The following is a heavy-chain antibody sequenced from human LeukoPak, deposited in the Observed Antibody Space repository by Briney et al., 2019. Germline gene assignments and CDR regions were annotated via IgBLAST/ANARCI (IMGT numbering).Heavy chain of an antibody. CDR2: ISAYNGNT. Sequence: ASVKVSCKASGYTFTSYGISWVRQAPGQGLEWMGWISAYNGNTNYAQKLQGRVTMTTDTSTSTAYMELRSLRSDDTAVYYCARVYCGGDGYSPFDYWGQATLVTGPS. J-gene: IGHJ4*02. CDR1: GYTFTSYG. CDR3: ARVYCGGDGYSPFDY. V-gene: IGHV1-18*01. D-gene: IGHD2-21*02.